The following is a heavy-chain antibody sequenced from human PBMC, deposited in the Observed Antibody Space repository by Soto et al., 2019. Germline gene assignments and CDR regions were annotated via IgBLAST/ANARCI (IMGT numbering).Heavy chain of an antibody. CDR2: IIPIFGTA. J-gene: IGHJ4*02. D-gene: IGHD4-17*01. V-gene: IGHV1-69*12. Sequence: QVQLVQSGAEVKKPGSSVKVSCKASGGTFSSYAISWVRQATGQGLEWMGGIIPIFGTANYAQKFQGRVTITADESTSTAYMELSSLRSEDTAVYYCARPRSLSYGDYAFVPLDYWGQGTLVTVSS. CDR1: GGTFSSYA. CDR3: ARPRSLSYGDYAFVPLDY.